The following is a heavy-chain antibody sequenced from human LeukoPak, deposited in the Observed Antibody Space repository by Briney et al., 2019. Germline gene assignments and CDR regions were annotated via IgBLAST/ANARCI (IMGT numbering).Heavy chain of an antibody. CDR3: ARVSAGCSGYDLWGGYFDY. CDR2: IYHSGST. V-gene: IGHV4-39*07. Sequence: SETLSLTCTVSGGSISSSSYYWGWIRQPPGKGLEWIGSIYHSGSTYYNPSLKSRVTISVDRSKNQFSLKLSSVTAADTAVYYCARVSAGCSGYDLWGGYFDYWGQGTLVTVSS. J-gene: IGHJ4*02. D-gene: IGHD5-12*01. CDR1: GGSISSSSYY.